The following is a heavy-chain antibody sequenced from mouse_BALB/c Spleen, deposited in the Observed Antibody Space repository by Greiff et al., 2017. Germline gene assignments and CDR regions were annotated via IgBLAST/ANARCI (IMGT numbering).Heavy chain of an antibody. V-gene: IGHV14-3*02. CDR2: IDPANGTT. CDR1: GFNFTDSY. J-gene: IGHJ4*01. D-gene: IGHD2-3*01. Sequence: EVQLQQSGAELVKPGASVKLSCTASGFNFTDSYMHWVKQKPEQGLEWIGRIDPANGTTKYDPKFQGKATITADTSSNTAYLQLSSLTSEDAAVYYCAREGYYEEDYALDYWGQGTSVTVSS. CDR3: AREGYYEEDYALDY.